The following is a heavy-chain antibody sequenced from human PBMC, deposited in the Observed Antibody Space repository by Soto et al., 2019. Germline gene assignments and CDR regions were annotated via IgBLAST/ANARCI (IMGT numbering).Heavy chain of an antibody. CDR3: ARAKWLSPASGAFDI. V-gene: IGHV4-39*01. Sequence: QLQLQGSCPGLVNPSETLSLTCTVSGGSISSSSYYWGWIRQPPGKGLEWIGSIYYSGSTYYNPSLKSRVTISVDTSKNQFSLKLSSVTAADTAVYYCARAKWLSPASGAFDIWGQGTKVTV. CDR1: GGSISSSSYY. D-gene: IGHD3-22*01. J-gene: IGHJ3*02. CDR2: IYYSGST.